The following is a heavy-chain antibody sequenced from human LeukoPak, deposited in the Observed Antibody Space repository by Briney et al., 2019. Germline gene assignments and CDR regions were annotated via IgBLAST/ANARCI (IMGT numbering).Heavy chain of an antibody. CDR2: IYYSGST. Sequence: SETLSLTCTVSGGSISSYYWSWIRQPPGKGLEWIGYIYYSGSTNYNPSLKSRVTVSVDTSKNQFSLKLSSVTAADTAVYYCARVVVVVPAAMRFDAFDIWGQGTMVTVSS. CDR3: ARVVVVVPAAMRFDAFDI. CDR1: GGSISSYY. J-gene: IGHJ3*02. D-gene: IGHD2-2*01. V-gene: IGHV4-59*01.